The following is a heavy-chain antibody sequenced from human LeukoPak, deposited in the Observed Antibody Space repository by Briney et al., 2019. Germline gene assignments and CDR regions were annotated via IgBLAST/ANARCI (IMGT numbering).Heavy chain of an antibody. CDR1: GFTFSSYA. J-gene: IGHJ5*02. D-gene: IGHD3-22*01. CDR2: ISATDGST. CDR3: AKTRHDTSRLPFDP. Sequence: GGSLRLSCAASGFTFSSYAMSWVRQAPGKGLEWVSGISATDGSTSYADSMKGRFTVSRDNSKNTLYLQMNSLRADDTAVYYCAKTRHDTSRLPFDPWGQGTLVTVSS. V-gene: IGHV3-23*01.